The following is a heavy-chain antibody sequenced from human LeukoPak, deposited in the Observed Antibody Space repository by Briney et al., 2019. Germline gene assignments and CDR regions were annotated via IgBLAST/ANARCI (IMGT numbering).Heavy chain of an antibody. Sequence: GGSLRLSCAASGFTFSSYSMNWVRQAPGKGLEWVSSISSSSSYIYYADSVKGRFTISRDNAKNSLYLQMNSLRAEDTAVYYCARDSLMVRGVHNYWGQGTLSPSPQ. D-gene: IGHD3-10*01. CDR3: ARDSLMVRGVHNY. J-gene: IGHJ4*02. V-gene: IGHV3-21*01. CDR1: GFTFSSYS. CDR2: ISSSSSYI.